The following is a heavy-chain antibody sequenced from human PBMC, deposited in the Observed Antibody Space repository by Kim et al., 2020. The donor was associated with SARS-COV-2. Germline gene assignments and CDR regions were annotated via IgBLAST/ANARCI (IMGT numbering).Heavy chain of an antibody. Sequence: GGSLRLSCTASGFTFGDYAMSWVRQAPGKGLEWVGFIRSKAYGGTTEYAASVKGRFTISRDDSKSIAYLQMNSLKTEDTAVYYCTRGTLLWFGESSGANDYWGQGTLVTVSS. D-gene: IGHD3-10*01. V-gene: IGHV3-49*04. CDR1: GFTFGDYA. CDR3: TRGTLLWFGESSGANDY. J-gene: IGHJ4*02. CDR2: IRSKAYGGTT.